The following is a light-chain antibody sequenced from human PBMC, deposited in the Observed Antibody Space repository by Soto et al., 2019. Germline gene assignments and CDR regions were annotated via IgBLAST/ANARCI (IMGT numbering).Light chain of an antibody. Sequence: QSVLTQPPSVSAPPGQKVTISCSGSSSNVGSNFVSWYQLLPGTAPKLLIYDNNKRPSGIPDRFSGSKSGTSATLGITGLQTGDEADYYCGTWDSSLSAGVFGGGTKLTVL. CDR1: SSNVGSNF. J-gene: IGLJ2*01. V-gene: IGLV1-51*01. CDR3: GTWDSSLSAGV. CDR2: DNN.